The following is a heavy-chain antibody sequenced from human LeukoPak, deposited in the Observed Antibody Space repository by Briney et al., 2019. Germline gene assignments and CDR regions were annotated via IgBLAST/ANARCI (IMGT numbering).Heavy chain of an antibody. CDR3: ARDRTPYGDYFLGRYYGMGV. J-gene: IGHJ6*02. CDR2: IWYDGSNK. Sequence: GGFLRLSCAASGFTFSSYGMHWVRQAPGKGLEWVAVIWYDGSNKYYADSVKGRFTISRDNSKNTLYLQMNSLRAEDTAVYYCARDRTPYGDYFLGRYYGMGVWGQGTTVTVSS. CDR1: GFTFSSYG. D-gene: IGHD4-17*01. V-gene: IGHV3-33*08.